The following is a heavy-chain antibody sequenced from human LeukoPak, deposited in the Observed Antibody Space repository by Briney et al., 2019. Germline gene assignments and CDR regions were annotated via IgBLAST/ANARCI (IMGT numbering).Heavy chain of an antibody. Sequence: ASVKVSRKVSGYTLTELSMHWVRQAPGKGLEWMGGFDPEDGETIYAQKFQGRVTMTEDTSTDTAYMELSSLRSEDTAVYYCATEPLAEGKNVISDYWGQGTLVTVSS. CDR1: GYTLTELS. D-gene: IGHD3-16*02. CDR2: FDPEDGET. V-gene: IGHV1-24*01. CDR3: ATEPLAEGKNVISDY. J-gene: IGHJ4*02.